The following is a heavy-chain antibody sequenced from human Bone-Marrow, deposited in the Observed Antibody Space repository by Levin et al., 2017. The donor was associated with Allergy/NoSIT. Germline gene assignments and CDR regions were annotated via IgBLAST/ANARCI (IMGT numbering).Heavy chain of an antibody. CDR3: ARTDSSSSGYFDY. D-gene: IGHD6-6*01. CDR2: IKQDGSAQ. CDR1: GFTFSSHW. V-gene: IGHV3-7*01. Sequence: GGSLRLSCAASGFTFSSHWMSWVRQAPGKGLEWVANIKQDGSAQLYVDSVKGRFTISRDNTKNSLYLQMNSLRAEDTAVYYCARTDSSSSGYFDYWGQGTLVTVSS. J-gene: IGHJ4*02.